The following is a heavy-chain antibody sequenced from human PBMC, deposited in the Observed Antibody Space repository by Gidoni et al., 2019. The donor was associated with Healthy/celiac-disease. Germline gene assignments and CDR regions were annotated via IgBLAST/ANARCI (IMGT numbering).Heavy chain of an antibody. V-gene: IGHV4-34*01. D-gene: IGHD2-2*01. CDR2: INHSGST. Sequence: QVQLQQWGAGRLKPSETLSLTCAVYGGSFSGYYWSWIRQPPGKGLEWIGEINHSGSTNYNPSLKSRVTISVDTSKNQFSLKLSSVTAADTAVYYCARMGPEDCSSTSCYYRVDYWGQGTLVTVSS. J-gene: IGHJ4*02. CDR3: ARMGPEDCSSTSCYYRVDY. CDR1: GGSFSGYY.